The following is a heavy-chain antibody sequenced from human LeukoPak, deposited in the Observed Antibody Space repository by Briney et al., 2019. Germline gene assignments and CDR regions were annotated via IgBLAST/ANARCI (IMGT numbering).Heavy chain of an antibody. CDR2: ISAYNGDT. Sequence: ASVKVSCKTSGYTFTSFGVTWVRQAPGQGLEWMGWISAYNGDTGSAEKLQDRVTLTTDTSTSTAYLELTTLTFDDTAVYYCARLGVIPAPDHWGQGTLVTVSS. J-gene: IGHJ5*02. V-gene: IGHV1-18*01. D-gene: IGHD2-2*01. CDR1: GYTFTSFG. CDR3: ARLGVIPAPDH.